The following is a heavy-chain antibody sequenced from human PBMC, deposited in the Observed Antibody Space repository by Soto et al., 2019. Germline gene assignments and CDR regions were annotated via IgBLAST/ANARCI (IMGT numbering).Heavy chain of an antibody. D-gene: IGHD3-10*01. CDR1: GGSISSGGYY. CDR2: IYYSGST. V-gene: IGHV4-31*03. CDR3: ARGGDYYGSGSYWFDP. J-gene: IGHJ5*02. Sequence: SETLSLTCTVSGGSISSGGYYWSWIRQHPGKGLEWIGYIYYSGSTYYNPSLKSRVTISVDTSKNQFSLKLSSVTAADTAVYYCARGGDYYGSGSYWFDPWGQGTLVTAS.